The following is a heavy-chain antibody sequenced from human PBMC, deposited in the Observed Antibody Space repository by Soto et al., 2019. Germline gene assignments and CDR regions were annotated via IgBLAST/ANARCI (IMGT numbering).Heavy chain of an antibody. J-gene: IGHJ4*02. D-gene: IGHD3-16*01. CDR1: GFTFSSYS. CDR2: ISSSSSYI. CDR3: AKTYAVGGANYFAY. Sequence: PGGSLRLSCAASGFTFSSYSMNWVRQAPGKGLEWVSSISSSSSYIYYADSVKGRFTISRDNAKNSLYLQMNSLRAEETAVYYCAKTYAVGGANYFAYWGQGTLVTVSS. V-gene: IGHV3-21*01.